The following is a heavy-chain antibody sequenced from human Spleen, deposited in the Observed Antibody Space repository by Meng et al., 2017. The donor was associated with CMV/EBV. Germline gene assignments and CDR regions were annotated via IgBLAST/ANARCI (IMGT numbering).Heavy chain of an antibody. CDR1: GYTFTSYG. Sequence: ASVKVSCKASGYTFTSYGISWVRQAPGQGLEWMGWISAYNGNTNYAQKLQGRVTMTTDTSTSTAYMELRSPRSDDTAVYYCARGYEGYCSSTSCYSENDYWGQGTLVTVSS. CDR2: ISAYNGNT. J-gene: IGHJ4*02. CDR3: ARGYEGYCSSTSCYSENDY. V-gene: IGHV1-18*01. D-gene: IGHD2-2*01.